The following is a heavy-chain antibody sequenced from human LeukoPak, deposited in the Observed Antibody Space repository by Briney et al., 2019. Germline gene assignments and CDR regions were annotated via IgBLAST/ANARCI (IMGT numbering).Heavy chain of an antibody. D-gene: IGHD2-2*01. CDR1: GGTFSNYA. V-gene: IGHV1-69*13. J-gene: IGHJ4*02. CDR3: ADLVYCSSSSCYEPFNQT. Sequence: ASVKVSCKASGGTFSNYAISWVRQAPGQGLEWVGGIIPIFGTASYAQKFQGRVTITADDSTSTAYMELSSLRSEDTAVYYCADLVYCSSSSCYEPFNQTWGQGTLVTVSP. CDR2: IIPIFGTA.